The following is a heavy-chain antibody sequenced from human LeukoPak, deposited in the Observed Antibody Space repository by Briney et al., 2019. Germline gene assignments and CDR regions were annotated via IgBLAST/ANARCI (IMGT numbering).Heavy chain of an antibody. Sequence: APVKVSCKASGYTFTSYGISWVRQAPGQGLEWMGWISAYNGNTNYAQKFQGRVTMTTDTSTSTAYMELRSLRSDDAAVYYCAREVQGYSNLIDCWGQGTLVTVSS. CDR1: GYTFTSYG. J-gene: IGHJ4*02. D-gene: IGHD4-11*01. CDR2: ISAYNGNT. CDR3: AREVQGYSNLIDC. V-gene: IGHV1-18*01.